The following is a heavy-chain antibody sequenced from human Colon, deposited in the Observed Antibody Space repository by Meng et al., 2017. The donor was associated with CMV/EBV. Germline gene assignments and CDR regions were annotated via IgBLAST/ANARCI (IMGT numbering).Heavy chain of an antibody. Sequence: SETLSLTCTVSGASIISDSSYWSWIRQPPGKGLEWIGYIFYSGNTHYNPSLKSRVTISLDTSNNRFSLKLSSVTGADTAVYYCVRGDKERSGGGYDRVRFDPWGQGTLVTVS. V-gene: IGHV4-61*01. CDR1: GASIISDSSY. CDR2: IFYSGNT. J-gene: IGHJ5*02. CDR3: VRGDKERSGGGYDRVRFDP. D-gene: IGHD5-12*01.